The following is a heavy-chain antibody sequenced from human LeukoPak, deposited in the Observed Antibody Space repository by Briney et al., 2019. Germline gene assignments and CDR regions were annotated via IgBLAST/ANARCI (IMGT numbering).Heavy chain of an antibody. Sequence: SVNVSCKASAGTFSSYAISWVRQAPGQGLEWMGRIIPILGIANYAQKFQGRVTITADKSTSTAYMELSSLRSEDTAVYYCATEGGRSYYFYWGQGTLVTVSS. CDR2: IIPILGIA. CDR1: AGTFSSYA. V-gene: IGHV1-69*04. D-gene: IGHD3-10*01. CDR3: ATEGGRSYYFY. J-gene: IGHJ4*02.